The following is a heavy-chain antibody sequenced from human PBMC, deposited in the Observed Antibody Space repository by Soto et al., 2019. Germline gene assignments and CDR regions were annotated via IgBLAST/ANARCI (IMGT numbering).Heavy chain of an antibody. Sequence: SETLSLTCTVSGVSISSSSYYWGWIRQPPGKGLEWIGSIYYSGSTYYNPSLKSRVTISVDTSKNQFSLKLSSVTAADTAVYYCARLSSDWFDPWGQGTLVTVPS. CDR1: GVSISSSSYY. J-gene: IGHJ5*02. CDR2: IYYSGST. V-gene: IGHV4-39*01. CDR3: ARLSSDWFDP. D-gene: IGHD6-25*01.